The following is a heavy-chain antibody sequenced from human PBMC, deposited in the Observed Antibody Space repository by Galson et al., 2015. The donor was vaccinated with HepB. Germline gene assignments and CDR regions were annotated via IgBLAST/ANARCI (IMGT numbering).Heavy chain of an antibody. CDR3: ARATLGWFAP. CDR1: GFTFSDYH. CDR2: ISNGGSGTT. Sequence: SLRLSCAASGFTFSDYHMSWIRQAPGKGLEWISDISNGGSGTTSYADSVRGRFTISRDNTRNSLYLRMNSLRVEDTAIYYCARATLGWFAPWGQGTLVTVSS. J-gene: IGHJ5*02. V-gene: IGHV3-11*01. D-gene: IGHD2/OR15-2a*01.